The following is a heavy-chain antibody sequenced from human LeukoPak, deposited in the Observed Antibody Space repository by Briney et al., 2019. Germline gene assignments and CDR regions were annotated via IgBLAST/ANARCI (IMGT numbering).Heavy chain of an antibody. CDR3: ARVGATSYY. J-gene: IGHJ4*02. Sequence: GGSLRLSCAASGFSFSSYWMHWVRQAPGKGLVWVSRIKTDGSSATYADSVKGRFTISRDNAKNTLYLQTNSLRAEDTAVYYCARVGATSYYWGQGTLVTVSS. CDR2: IKTDGSSA. V-gene: IGHV3-74*01. CDR1: GFSFSSYW. D-gene: IGHD1-26*01.